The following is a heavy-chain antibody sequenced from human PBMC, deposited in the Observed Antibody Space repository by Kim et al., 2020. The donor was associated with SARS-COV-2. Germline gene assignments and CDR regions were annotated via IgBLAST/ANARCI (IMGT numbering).Heavy chain of an antibody. D-gene: IGHD3-22*01. CDR3: ARVPAMIAPFDY. V-gene: IGHV3-33*05. CDR1: GFTFSSYG. CDR2: ISYDGSNK. Sequence: GGSLRLSCAASGFTFSSYGMHWVRQAPGKGLEWVAVISYDGSNKYYADSVKGRFTISRDNSKNTLYLQMNSLRAEDTAVYYCARVPAMIAPFDYWGQGTLVTGSS. J-gene: IGHJ4*02.